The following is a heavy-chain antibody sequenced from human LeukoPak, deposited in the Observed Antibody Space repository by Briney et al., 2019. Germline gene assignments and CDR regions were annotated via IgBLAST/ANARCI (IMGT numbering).Heavy chain of an antibody. CDR3: ARDMWRSYYFDY. CDR2: ISSSGSTI. D-gene: IGHD2-21*01. J-gene: IGHJ4*02. Sequence: QAGVSLRLYCSASGFTFSSYEMNWVRHAPGKGLEWVSYISSSGSTIYYADSVKGRFTISRDNAKNSLYLQMNSLRAEDTAVYCCARDMWRSYYFDYWGREPWSPSPQ. V-gene: IGHV3-48*03. CDR1: GFTFSSYE.